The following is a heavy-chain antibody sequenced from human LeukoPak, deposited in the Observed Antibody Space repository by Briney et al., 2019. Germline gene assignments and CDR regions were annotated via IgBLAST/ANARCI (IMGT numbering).Heavy chain of an antibody. V-gene: IGHV1-2*02. CDR1: GYTFTGYY. CDR2: INPNSGGT. J-gene: IGHJ4*02. Sequence: ASVKVSCKASGYTFTGYYMHWVRQAPGQGLEWMGWINPNSGGTNYAQKFQGRVTMTRDTSISTAYMELSRLRSDDTAVYYCARVDFWSGYYHFDYWGQGTLVTVSS. CDR3: ARVDFWSGYYHFDY. D-gene: IGHD3-3*01.